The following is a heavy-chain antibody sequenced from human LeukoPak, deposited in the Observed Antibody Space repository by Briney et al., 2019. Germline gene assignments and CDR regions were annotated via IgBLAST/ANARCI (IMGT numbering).Heavy chain of an antibody. J-gene: IGHJ4*02. CDR3: ARDLEVAAAPDF. CDR2: ISSSSGYI. D-gene: IGHD2-15*01. CDR1: GFTFSTYS. V-gene: IGHV3-21*01. Sequence: GGSLRLSCAASGFTFSTYSMNWVRQVPGKGLEWVSSISSSSGYIYYADSVKGRFTISRDNAKNSLYLQMNSLRAEDTAVYYCARDLEVAAAPDFWGQGTLVTVSS.